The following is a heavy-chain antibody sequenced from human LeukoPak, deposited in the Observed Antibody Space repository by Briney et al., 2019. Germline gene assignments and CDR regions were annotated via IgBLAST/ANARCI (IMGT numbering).Heavy chain of an antibody. J-gene: IGHJ4*02. CDR1: GGSISSYY. V-gene: IGHV4-59*01. CDR3: ARIDYGPNYFGY. Sequence: KPPETLSLTCTVPGGSISSYYWSWLRQPPGKGLEWIGYIYYSGSTNYNPSLKSRVTISVDTSKNQFSLKLSSVTAADTAVYYCARIDYGPNYFGYWGQGTLVTVSS. CDR2: IYYSGST. D-gene: IGHD4-17*01.